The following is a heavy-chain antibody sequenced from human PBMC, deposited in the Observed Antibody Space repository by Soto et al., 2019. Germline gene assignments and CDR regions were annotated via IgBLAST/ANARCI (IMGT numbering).Heavy chain of an antibody. J-gene: IGHJ4*02. CDR3: AIDVIGEAGGWAFDL. D-gene: IGHD3-10*01. CDR1: GYTFVSHY. CDR2: IDLSGFRT. Sequence: QVQLVQSGPEVREPGTSVKISCTASGYTFVSHYIHWVRQAPGQRPEWMCIIDLSGFRTSYSQKMRDRVVITRNTPPSTVYMEMFPLTYEDTAFYYRAIDVIGEAGGWAFDLWGQGTLVTASS. V-gene: IGHV1-46*04.